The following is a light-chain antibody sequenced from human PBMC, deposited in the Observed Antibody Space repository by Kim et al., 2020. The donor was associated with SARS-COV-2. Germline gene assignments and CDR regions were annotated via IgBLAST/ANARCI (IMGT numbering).Light chain of an antibody. V-gene: IGKV1-27*01. CDR1: QGISSH. CDR3: QKYDIAPYT. J-gene: IGKJ2*01. CDR2: AAS. Sequence: SASVGDRVPITCRASQGISSHLVWYQQKPGGVSKVLIYAASTLQSGATSRFSGRGSETEFTLNISSLQSEVVATYFCQKYDIAPYTFGQGTKLEI.